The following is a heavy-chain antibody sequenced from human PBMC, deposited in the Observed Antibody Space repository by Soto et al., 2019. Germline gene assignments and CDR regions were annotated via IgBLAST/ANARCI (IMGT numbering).Heavy chain of an antibody. D-gene: IGHD3-10*01. CDR2: IYYSGST. CDR3: ARLVRGVLITGAYYFAY. CDR1: GGSISSSSYY. V-gene: IGHV4-39*01. J-gene: IGHJ4*02. Sequence: QLQLQESGPGLVKPSETLSLTCTVSGGSISSSSYYWGWIRQPPGKGLEWIGSIYYSGSTYYNPSLTLRVTISVDPSKNQFSLKLSFVTAADTAVYYCARLVRGVLITGAYYFAYWGQGTLVTVSS.